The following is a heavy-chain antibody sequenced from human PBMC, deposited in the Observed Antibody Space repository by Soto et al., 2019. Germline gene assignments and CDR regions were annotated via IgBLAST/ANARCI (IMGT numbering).Heavy chain of an antibody. V-gene: IGHV3-48*02. CDR2: ISSSSSSI. D-gene: IGHD3-3*01. J-gene: IGHJ5*02. CDR3: ARVIWSGHLTSDL. Sequence: EVQVVESGGGLVQPGGSLRLSCAASGFTFSSNSMNWVRQAPGKGLEWISYISSSSSSIYGDSLKGRFTISRDIAKKSMLLQMNSLRDEGTDVYYCARVIWSGHLTSDLWGEGTLVTVSS. CDR1: GFTFSSNS.